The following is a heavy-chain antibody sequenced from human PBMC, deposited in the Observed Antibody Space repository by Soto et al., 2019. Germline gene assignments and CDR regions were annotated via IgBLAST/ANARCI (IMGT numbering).Heavy chain of an antibody. CDR1: GFTFSSYA. J-gene: IGHJ4*02. Sequence: EVQLLESGGGLVQPGGSLRLSCAASGFTFSSYAMSWVRQAPGKGLEWVSAISGSGGSTYYADSVKGRFTISRDNSKNTLYLLMYSLRAEDTAVYYCAKRKYYGSGRFPFDYWGQGTLVTVSS. CDR3: AKRKYYGSGRFPFDY. CDR2: ISGSGGST. D-gene: IGHD3-10*01. V-gene: IGHV3-23*01.